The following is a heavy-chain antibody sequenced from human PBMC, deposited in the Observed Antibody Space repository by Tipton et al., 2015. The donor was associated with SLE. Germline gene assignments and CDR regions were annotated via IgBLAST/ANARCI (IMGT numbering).Heavy chain of an antibody. D-gene: IGHD4-17*01. CDR3: ATTVTTTASYGAFDI. V-gene: IGHV4-38-2*01. CDR1: GYSLSSGYC. Sequence: LRLSCAVSGYSLSSGYCWGWFRQSPGKGLEWIGTIYHRGNTYYNPSLKSRVTMSVDSSRNQFSLRLTSVTVADTAVYYCATTVTTTASYGAFDIWGQGTSVTVSS. J-gene: IGHJ3*02. CDR2: IYHRGNT.